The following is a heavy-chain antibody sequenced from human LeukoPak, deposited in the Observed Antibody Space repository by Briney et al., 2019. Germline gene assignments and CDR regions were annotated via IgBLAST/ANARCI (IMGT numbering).Heavy chain of an antibody. CDR3: ARDLVTVTSAYYYYYYGMDV. V-gene: IGHV4-59*12. Sequence: SETLSLTCTVSGGSISSYYWSWIRQPPGKGLEWIGYIYYSGSTNYNPSLKSRVTISVDTSKNQFSLKLSSVTAADTAVYYCARDLVTVTSAYYYYYYGMDVWGQGTTVTVSS. CDR2: IYYSGST. J-gene: IGHJ6*02. CDR1: GGSISSYY. D-gene: IGHD4-17*01.